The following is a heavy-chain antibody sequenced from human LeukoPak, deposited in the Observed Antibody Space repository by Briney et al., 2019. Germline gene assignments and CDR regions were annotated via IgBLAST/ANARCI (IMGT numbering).Heavy chain of an antibody. D-gene: IGHD1-14*01. J-gene: IGHJ4*02. Sequence: GASVKVSCKASGYTFNTYGITWVRQAPGQGLEWMGWISGYNGKTKYAQKLQDRVTMTTDTSTDTAYMELSSLRSEDTAVYYCATGPGAPDYWGQGTLVTVSS. CDR1: GYTFNTYG. CDR2: ISGYNGKT. V-gene: IGHV1-18*01. CDR3: ATGPGAPDY.